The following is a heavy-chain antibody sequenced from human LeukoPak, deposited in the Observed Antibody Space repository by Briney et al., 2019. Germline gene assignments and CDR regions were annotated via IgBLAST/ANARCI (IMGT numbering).Heavy chain of an antibody. D-gene: IGHD3-22*01. Sequence: GGSLRLSCAASGFTFSSYAMSWVRQAPGKGLEWVSAISGSGGSTYYADSVKGRFTISRDNSKNTLYLQMNSLRAEDTAVYYCARVDSSGYYYVDAFDIWGQGTMVTVSS. V-gene: IGHV3-23*01. CDR1: GFTFSSYA. J-gene: IGHJ3*02. CDR3: ARVDSSGYYYVDAFDI. CDR2: ISGSGGST.